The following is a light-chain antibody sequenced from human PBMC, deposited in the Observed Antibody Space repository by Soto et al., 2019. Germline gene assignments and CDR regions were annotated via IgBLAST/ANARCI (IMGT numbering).Light chain of an antibody. CDR2: GAS. Sequence: EIVLTQSPGTLSLSPGEGATLSCRASQSISSSYLAWYQHNRGQAPRLLIYGASTRAAGTPDRFSGSGSGTDFTLTISRLEPEDFPVYYCQQYGSSRWTFGQWTKVEIK. CDR1: QSISSSY. V-gene: IGKV3-20*01. J-gene: IGKJ1*01. CDR3: QQYGSSRWT.